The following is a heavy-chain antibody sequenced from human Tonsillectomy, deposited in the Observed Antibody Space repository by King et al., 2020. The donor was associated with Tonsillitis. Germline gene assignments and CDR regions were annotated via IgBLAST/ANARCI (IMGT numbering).Heavy chain of an antibody. V-gene: IGHV3-23*04. D-gene: IGHD2-2*01. Sequence: VQLVESGGGLVQPGGSLRLSCATSGFTFSSFAMSWVRQAPGKGLEWVSAISGGGGRTHYADSVKGRFTISRDNSKYTFYLQMNGLRAEDTAVYYCAKGIVQWVVPAAAWFDPWGQGTLITVAS. CDR3: AKGIVQWVVPAAAWFDP. CDR1: GFTFSSFA. J-gene: IGHJ5*02. CDR2: ISGGGGRT.